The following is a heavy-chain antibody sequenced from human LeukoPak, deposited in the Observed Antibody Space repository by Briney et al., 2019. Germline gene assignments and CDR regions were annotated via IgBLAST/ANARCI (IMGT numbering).Heavy chain of an antibody. V-gene: IGHV4-39*07. CDR1: GGSISSTSYY. Sequence: SETLSLTCTVSGGSISSTSYYWGWIRQPPGKALEWVGSMYYSGSTYYNPSLRSRVTISVDTSKNQFSLKLSSVTAADTAVYYCARDYYGSGSYWDWGQGTLVTVSS. CDR2: MYYSGST. J-gene: IGHJ4*02. D-gene: IGHD3-10*01. CDR3: ARDYYGSGSYWD.